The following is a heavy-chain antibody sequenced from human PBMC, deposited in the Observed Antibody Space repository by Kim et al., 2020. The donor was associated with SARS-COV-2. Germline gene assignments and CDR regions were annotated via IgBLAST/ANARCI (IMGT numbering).Heavy chain of an antibody. V-gene: IGHV1-69*04. CDR1: GGTFSSYT. CDR3: ARDRSQTDYYDSSGYSFWFDP. D-gene: IGHD3-22*01. CDR2: IIPILGIA. Sequence: SVKVSCKASGGTFSSYTISWVRQAPGQGLEWMGRIIPILGIANYAQKFQGRVRITADKSTSTAYMELSSRRSEDTAVYYCARDRSQTDYYDSSGYSFWFDPWGQGTLVTVSS. J-gene: IGHJ5*02.